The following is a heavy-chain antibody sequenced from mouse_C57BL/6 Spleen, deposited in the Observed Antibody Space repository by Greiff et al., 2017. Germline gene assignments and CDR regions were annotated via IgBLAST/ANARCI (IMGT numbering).Heavy chain of an antibody. CDR3: ARTYYDYDSYAMDY. J-gene: IGHJ4*01. CDR1: GFTFSSYA. D-gene: IGHD2-4*01. Sequence: VQLKESGGGLVKPGGSLKLSCAASGFTFSSYAMSWVRQTPEKRLEWVATISDGGSYTYYPDNVKGRFTISRDNAKNNLYLQMSHLKSEDTAMYYCARTYYDYDSYAMDYWGQGTSVTVSS. CDR2: ISDGGSYT. V-gene: IGHV5-4*01.